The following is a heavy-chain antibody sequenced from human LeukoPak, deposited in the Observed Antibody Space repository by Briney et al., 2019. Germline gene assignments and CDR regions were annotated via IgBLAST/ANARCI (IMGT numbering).Heavy chain of an antibody. V-gene: IGHV4-61*02. J-gene: IGHJ4*02. CDR3: ARARGGGYVPYYFDY. CDR1: GGSISSGSYY. D-gene: IGHD5-12*01. CDR2: IYTSGST. Sequence: SQTLSLTCTISGGSISSGSYYWSWIRQPAGKGLEWIGRIYTSGSTSYNPSLKSRVTISVDTSKNQFSLKLSSVTAADTAVYYCARARGGGYVPYYFDYWGQGTLVTVSS.